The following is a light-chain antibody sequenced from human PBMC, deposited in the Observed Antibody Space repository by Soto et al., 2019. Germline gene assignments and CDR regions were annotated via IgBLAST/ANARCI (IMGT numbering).Light chain of an antibody. J-gene: IGKJ5*01. Sequence: EIVMTQSPATRSVSPGERATLSCRASQSVSGSYLAWYQQKPGQAPSLVIYGASNRATGIPDRFSGRGSGTAFALTIRRLETEDFAVYYCQQYGSSITFGQGTRLEIK. CDR2: GAS. CDR3: QQYGSSIT. CDR1: QSVSGSY. V-gene: IGKV3-20*01.